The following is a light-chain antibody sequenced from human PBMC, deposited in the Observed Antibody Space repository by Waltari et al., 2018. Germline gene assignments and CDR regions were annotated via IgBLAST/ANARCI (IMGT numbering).Light chain of an antibody. CDR2: GTF. CDR1: QTIRTTY. Sequence: EIVLTQSPGTLSLSPGEGATLSCRTSQTIRTTYLAWYQQTPGQAPTLLISGTFTRATGIPDRFTGSGSGTDFSLTISSLEPEDFATYYCQQYDISPLTFGGGTKVEIK. CDR3: QQYDISPLT. J-gene: IGKJ4*01. V-gene: IGKV3-20*01.